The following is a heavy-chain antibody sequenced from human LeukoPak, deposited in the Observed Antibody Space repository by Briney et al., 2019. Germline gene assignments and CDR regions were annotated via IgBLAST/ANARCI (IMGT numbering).Heavy chain of an antibody. Sequence: PGRSLRLSCAASGFTFSSYGMHWVRQAPGKGLEWVAVISYDGSNKYYADSVKGRFTISRDNSKNTLYLQMNSLRAEDTAVYYCARETLIAVAGTVFDYWGQGTLVTVSS. D-gene: IGHD6-19*01. J-gene: IGHJ4*02. CDR3: ARETLIAVAGTVFDY. V-gene: IGHV3-30*19. CDR2: ISYDGSNK. CDR1: GFTFSSYG.